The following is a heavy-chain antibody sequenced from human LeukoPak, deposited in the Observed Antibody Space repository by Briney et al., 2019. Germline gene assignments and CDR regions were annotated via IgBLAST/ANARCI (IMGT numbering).Heavy chain of an antibody. V-gene: IGHV4-59*08. CDR3: ARTISDSSGYYYSDY. D-gene: IGHD3-22*01. Sequence: SETLSLTCTVSGGSISSYYWSWIRQPPGKELGWIGYIYYSGRTYYNPSLKSRVTISVDTSKNQFSLSLSSVTAADTAVYYCARTISDSSGYYYSDYWGQGTLVTVSS. CDR2: IYYSGRT. J-gene: IGHJ4*02. CDR1: GGSISSYY.